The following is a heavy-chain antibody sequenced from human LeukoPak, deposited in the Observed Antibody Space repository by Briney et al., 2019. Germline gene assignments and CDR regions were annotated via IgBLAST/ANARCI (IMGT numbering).Heavy chain of an antibody. CDR2: INPNSGGT. CDR1: GHTFTGYY. V-gene: IGHV1-2*02. Sequence: ASVKVSCKASGHTFTGYYMHWVRQAPGQGLEWMGWINPNSGGTNYAQKFQGRVTMTRDTSISTAYMELSRLRSDDTAVYYCARGGLAARRIPCLGFDYWGQGTLVTVSS. J-gene: IGHJ4*02. D-gene: IGHD6-6*01. CDR3: ARGGLAARRIPCLGFDY.